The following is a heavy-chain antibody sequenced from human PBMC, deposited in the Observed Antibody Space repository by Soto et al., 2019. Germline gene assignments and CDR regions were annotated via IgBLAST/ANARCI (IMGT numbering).Heavy chain of an antibody. D-gene: IGHD6-19*01. Sequence: SETLSLTCTVSGGSISSYYWGWIRQPPGKGLEWIGYIYYSGSTYYNPSLKSRVTISVDTSKNQFSLNLSSVTAADTAVYYCARERPDGCRLDPWGQGTLVTVSS. J-gene: IGHJ5*02. V-gene: IGHV4-30-4*08. CDR3: ARERPDGCRLDP. CDR2: IYYSGST. CDR1: GGSISSYY.